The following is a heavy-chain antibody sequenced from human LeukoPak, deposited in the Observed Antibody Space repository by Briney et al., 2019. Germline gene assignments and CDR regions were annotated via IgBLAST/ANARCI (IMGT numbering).Heavy chain of an antibody. CDR3: AREAYDSSGYYYYYYYMDV. D-gene: IGHD3-22*01. V-gene: IGHV4-34*01. CDR2: INHSGST. Sequence: SETLSLTCAVYGGSFSGYYWSWIRQPPGKGLEWIGEINHSGSTNYNPSLKSRVTISVDTSKNQFSLKLSSVTAADTAVYYCAREAYDSSGYYYYYYYMDVWGKGTTVTVSS. CDR1: GGSFSGYY. J-gene: IGHJ6*03.